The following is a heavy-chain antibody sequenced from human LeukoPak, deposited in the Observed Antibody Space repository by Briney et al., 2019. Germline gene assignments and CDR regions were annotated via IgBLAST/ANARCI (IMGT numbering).Heavy chain of an antibody. CDR1: GFTFSSYG. Sequence: GGSLRLSCAASGFTFSSYGMHWVRQAPGKGLEWVAFIRYDGSNKYYADSVKGRFTISRDNAKNSLYLQMNSLRAEDTAVYYCARDGVYSSNFDYWGQGTLVTVSS. J-gene: IGHJ4*02. CDR2: IRYDGSNK. D-gene: IGHD6-19*01. V-gene: IGHV3-30*02. CDR3: ARDGVYSSNFDY.